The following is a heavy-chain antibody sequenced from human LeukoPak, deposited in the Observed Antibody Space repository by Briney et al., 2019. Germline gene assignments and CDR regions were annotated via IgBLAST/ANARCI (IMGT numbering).Heavy chain of an antibody. J-gene: IGHJ4*02. CDR2: IIPIFGTA. Sequence: SVKVPCKASGGTFSSYAISWVRQAPGQGLEWMGGIIPIFGTANYAQKFQGRVTITADESTSTAYMELSSLRSEDTAVYYCASQTDSSSFFDYWGQGTLVTVSS. CDR3: ASQTDSSSFFDY. V-gene: IGHV1-69*13. D-gene: IGHD6-13*01. CDR1: GGTFSSYA.